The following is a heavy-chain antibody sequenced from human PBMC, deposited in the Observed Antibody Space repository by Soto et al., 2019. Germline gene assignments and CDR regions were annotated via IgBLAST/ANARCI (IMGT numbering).Heavy chain of an antibody. CDR1: GASMNSYH. CDR3: ARDQGVAAAGITWFDP. V-gene: IGHV4-4*07. J-gene: IGHJ5*02. D-gene: IGHD6-13*01. CDR2: IHSSGST. Sequence: SETLSLTCTVPGASMNSYHWSWIRQPAGKGLEWIGHIHSSGSTNYNPSPKSRVTMSVDTSKNQFSLRLMSLTAADTAVYYCARDQGVAAAGITWFDPWGQGSLVTVSS.